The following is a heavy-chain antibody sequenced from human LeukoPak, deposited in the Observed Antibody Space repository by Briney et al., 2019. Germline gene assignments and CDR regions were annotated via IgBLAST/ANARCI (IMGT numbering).Heavy chain of an antibody. Sequence: PGGSLRLSCAASGFTFSSYWMHWVRQAPGKGLVGVSRINSDGSSTSYADSVKGRFTISRDNAKNTLYLQMNSLRAEDTAVYYCAIHSNYYDSSGYYYRVYWGQGTLVTVSS. CDR3: AIHSNYYDSSGYYYRVY. D-gene: IGHD3-22*01. CDR1: GFTFSSYW. V-gene: IGHV3-74*01. CDR2: INSDGSST. J-gene: IGHJ4*02.